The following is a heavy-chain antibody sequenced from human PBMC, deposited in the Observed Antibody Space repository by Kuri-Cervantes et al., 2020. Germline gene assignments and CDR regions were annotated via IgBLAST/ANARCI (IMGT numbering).Heavy chain of an antibody. V-gene: IGHV4-30-4*08. J-gene: IGHJ3*02. Sequence: SETLSLSCTVSGGSVSSGSYYWSWIRQPPGKGLEWIGYIYYSGSTYYNPSLKSRVTISVDTSKNQFSLKLSSVTAADTAVYYCARGPYYYDSSGYPTSHAFDIWGQGTMVTVSS. CDR2: IYYSGST. CDR1: GGSVSSGSYY. D-gene: IGHD3-22*01. CDR3: ARGPYYYDSSGYPTSHAFDI.